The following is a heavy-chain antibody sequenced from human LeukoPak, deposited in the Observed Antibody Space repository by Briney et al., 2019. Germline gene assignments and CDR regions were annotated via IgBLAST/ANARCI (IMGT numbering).Heavy chain of an antibody. D-gene: IGHD6-19*01. CDR1: GYTFSNYG. CDR3: ARLGIAVAGDDY. J-gene: IGHJ4*02. V-gene: IGHV1-18*01. Sequence: ASVKVSCKASGYTFSNYGISWVRQAPGQALEWMGWISAYNGNTNYAPKLQGRVTMTTDTSTSAAYMELRSLRSDDTAVYYCARLGIAVAGDDYWGQGTLVTVSS. CDR2: ISAYNGNT.